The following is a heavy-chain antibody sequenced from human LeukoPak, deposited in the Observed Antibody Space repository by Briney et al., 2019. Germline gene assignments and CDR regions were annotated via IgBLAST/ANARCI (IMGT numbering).Heavy chain of an antibody. D-gene: IGHD3-16*01. CDR2: ISYDGSNK. CDR3: AKFGDYDYVWGSYSS. J-gene: IGHJ4*02. CDR1: GFTFSSYA. V-gene: IGHV3-30*18. Sequence: PGRSLRLSCAASGFTFSSYAMHWVRQAPGKGLEWVAVISYDGSNKYYADSVKGRFTISRDNSKNTLYLQMNSLRAEDTAVYYCAKFGDYDYVWGSYSSWGQGTLVTVSS.